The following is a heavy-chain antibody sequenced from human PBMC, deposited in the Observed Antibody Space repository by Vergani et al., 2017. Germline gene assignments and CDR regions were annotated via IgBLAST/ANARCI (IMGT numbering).Heavy chain of an antibody. CDR1: GGTFSSYA. V-gene: IGHV1-69*06. CDR3: ASQGVATVTDNWFDP. Sequence: QVQLVQSGAEVKKPGSSVKVSCKASGGTFSSYAISWVRQAPGQGLEWMGGIIPIFGTANYAQKFQGRVTITADKSTSTAYMGLSSLRSEDMAVYYCASQGVATVTDNWFDPWGQGTLVTVSS. J-gene: IGHJ5*02. D-gene: IGHD4-11*01. CDR2: IIPIFGTA.